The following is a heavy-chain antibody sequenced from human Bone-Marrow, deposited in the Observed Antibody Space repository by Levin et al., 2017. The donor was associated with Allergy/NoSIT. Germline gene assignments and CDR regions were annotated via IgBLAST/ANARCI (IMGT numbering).Heavy chain of an antibody. V-gene: IGHV3-48*03. CDR3: ASRSPSGYYHLS. CDR1: GFTFSSYE. CDR2: ISSSGSTI. D-gene: IGHD3-22*01. J-gene: IGHJ4*02. Sequence: GGSLRLSCAASGFTFSSYEMNWVRQAPGKGLEWVSYISSSGSTIYYADSVKGRFTISRDNAKNSLYLQMNSLRAEDTAVYYCASRSPSGYYHLSWGQGTLVTVSS.